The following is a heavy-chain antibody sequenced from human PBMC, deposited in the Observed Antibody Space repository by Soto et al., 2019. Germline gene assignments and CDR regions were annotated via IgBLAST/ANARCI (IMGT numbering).Heavy chain of an antibody. D-gene: IGHD1-26*01. J-gene: IGHJ4*02. V-gene: IGHV3-30*18. CDR1: GFTFSSYG. CDR3: AKDGGTPGGCDY. Sequence: QVQLVESGGGVVQPGRSLRLSCAASGFTFSSYGMHWVRQAPGKGLEWVAVISYDGSNKYYADSVKGRFTISRDNSKNTLYLQMNSLGAEDRAVYYCAKDGGTPGGCDYWGQGTLVTVSS. CDR2: ISYDGSNK.